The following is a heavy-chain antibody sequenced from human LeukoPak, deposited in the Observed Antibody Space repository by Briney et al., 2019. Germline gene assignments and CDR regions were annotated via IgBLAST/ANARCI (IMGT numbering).Heavy chain of an antibody. V-gene: IGHV4-39*01. CDR1: GGSIDRSSYY. CDR3: ARVRGPDGWFAP. CDR2: IYYSGNT. Sequence: SETLSLTCTVSGGSIDRSSYYWGWIRQPPGKGLEWIGSIYYSGNTYYNSSLESRITISVNTTKNQVALKLSSVTAADTAVYYCARVRGPDGWFAPWGQGTLVSVSS. J-gene: IGHJ5*02.